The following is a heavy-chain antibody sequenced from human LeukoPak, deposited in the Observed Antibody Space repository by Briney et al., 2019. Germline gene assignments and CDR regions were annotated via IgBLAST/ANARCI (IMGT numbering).Heavy chain of an antibody. CDR3: ARTAIGYSDSSGYYFDY. J-gene: IGHJ4*02. V-gene: IGHV3-21*01. D-gene: IGHD3-22*01. CDR2: ISRSNVSI. Sequence: GGSLRLSCAASGFTFSNYAMNWVRQAPGKGLEWVSSISRSNVSIYYANSVKGRFTISRDNARNSLYLQMNGLGADDTAVYYCARTAIGYSDSSGYYFDYWGQGTLVTVSS. CDR1: GFTFSNYA.